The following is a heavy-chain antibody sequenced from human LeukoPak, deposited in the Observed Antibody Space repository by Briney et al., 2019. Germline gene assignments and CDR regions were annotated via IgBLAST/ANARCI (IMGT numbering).Heavy chain of an antibody. CDR3: ARGLGFGELLDWFDP. Sequence: SETLSLNCTGSGGSISSYYWSWIRQPPGKGLEWIGYIYYSGSTNYNPSLKSRVTISVDTSKNQFSLKLSSVTAADTAVYYCARGLGFGELLDWFDPWGQGTLVTVSS. J-gene: IGHJ5*02. D-gene: IGHD3-10*01. CDR2: IYYSGST. V-gene: IGHV4-59*01. CDR1: GGSISSYY.